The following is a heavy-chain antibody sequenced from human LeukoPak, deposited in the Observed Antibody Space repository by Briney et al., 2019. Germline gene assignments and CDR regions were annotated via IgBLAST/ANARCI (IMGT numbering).Heavy chain of an antibody. V-gene: IGHV5-51*01. CDR2: TYPGGSDT. CDR3: ARQYSSGWYRHFDY. Sequence: GESLKISCRCSGYSFINYYIGWVRQMPGKGLEWVGVTYPGGSDTRYSPSFQGQATISADKSTTTVYLQWSSLKASDTAMYYCARQYSSGWYRHFDYWGQGTLVTVSS. CDR1: GYSFINYY. D-gene: IGHD6-19*01. J-gene: IGHJ4*02.